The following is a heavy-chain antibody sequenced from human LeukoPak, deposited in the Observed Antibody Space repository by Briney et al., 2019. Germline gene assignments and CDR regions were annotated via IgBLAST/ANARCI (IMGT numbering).Heavy chain of an antibody. D-gene: IGHD4-23*01. Sequence: ASVKVSCKPSGYTFTSYGISWVRPAPGQGLEWMGWISAYNGNTNYAQKLQGRVTMTTDTSTSTAYMELRSLRSDDTAVYYCARDSGTTVVTPTNWFDPWGQGTLVTVSS. CDR3: ARDSGTTVVTPTNWFDP. CDR1: GYTFTSYG. V-gene: IGHV1-18*01. J-gene: IGHJ5*02. CDR2: ISAYNGNT.